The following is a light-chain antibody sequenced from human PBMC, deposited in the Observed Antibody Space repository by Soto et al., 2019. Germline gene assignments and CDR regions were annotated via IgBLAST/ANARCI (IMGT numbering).Light chain of an antibody. V-gene: IGLV2-14*01. CDR2: GVN. Sequence: QSVLTQPASVSGSPGQSITISCTGTSSDVGGYSYVSWYQQHPGKAPKLMIYGVNNRPSGVSDRFSGSKSGSTASLTISGLQAEDEADYYCSSYTNSSTLHVFGKGTKVTVL. J-gene: IGLJ1*01. CDR3: SSYTNSSTLHV. CDR1: SSDVGGYSY.